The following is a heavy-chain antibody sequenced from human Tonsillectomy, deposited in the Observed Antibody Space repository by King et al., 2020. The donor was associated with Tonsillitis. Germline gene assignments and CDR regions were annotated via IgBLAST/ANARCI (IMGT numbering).Heavy chain of an antibody. D-gene: IGHD3-3*01. CDR3: ARDGVVEAIFGPADY. CDR1: GFTFLTSA. CDR2: ISYDGTND. J-gene: IGHJ4*02. V-gene: IGHV3-30-3*01. Sequence: VQLVQSGGGVVQPGRSLRLSCAASGFTFLTSAMHWVRQAPGKGLEWVALISYDGTNDYYADSVKGRFTISRDNSKNMLYLQMNSLGPEDTAVYYCARDGVVEAIFGPADYWGQGTLVTVSS.